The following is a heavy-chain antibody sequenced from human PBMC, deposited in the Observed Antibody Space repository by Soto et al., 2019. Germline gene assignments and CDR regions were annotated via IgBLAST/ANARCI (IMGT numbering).Heavy chain of an antibody. J-gene: IGHJ6*02. CDR1: GGTFSSYT. D-gene: IGHD2-8*01. CDR2: IIPIRGIA. V-gene: IGHV1-69*02. CDR3: AGGLAYGGGRGGMDV. Sequence: QVQLVQSGAEVKKPGSSVKVSCKASGGTFSSYTISWVRQAPGQGLEWMGRIIPIRGIANYAQKFQGRVTITADKATSSVHMELSSSRSEATALYSCAGGLAYGGGRGGMDVWGQGTTVTVSS.